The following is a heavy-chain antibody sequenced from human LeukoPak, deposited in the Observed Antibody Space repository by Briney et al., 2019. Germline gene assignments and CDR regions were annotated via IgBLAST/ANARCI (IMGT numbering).Heavy chain of an antibody. D-gene: IGHD2-2*02. J-gene: IGHJ5*02. CDR3: ARLYCSTITCYNFWFDH. CDR1: GYSFTSYG. CDR2: ISPYNGNT. V-gene: IGHV1-18*01. Sequence: GASVTVSCKASGYSFTSYGISWVRQAPGQGPEWMGWISPYNGNTNLAQKFQGRVTMTTHTSTSTAYMELRSLRSDDTAVYYCARLYCSTITCYNFWFDHWGQGTLVSVSS.